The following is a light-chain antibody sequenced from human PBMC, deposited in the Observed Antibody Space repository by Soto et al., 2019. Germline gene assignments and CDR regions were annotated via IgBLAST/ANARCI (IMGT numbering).Light chain of an antibody. Sequence: DIQMTQSPSTLSASVGDRVTITCRASQSISNWLAWYQQKPGEAPKLMIYDASSLESGVPPRFSGSGSGTELTLTISSLQPDDFATYYCQQYNSYPLTFGQGTKVEI. CDR3: QQYNSYPLT. CDR1: QSISNW. CDR2: DAS. V-gene: IGKV1-5*01. J-gene: IGKJ1*01.